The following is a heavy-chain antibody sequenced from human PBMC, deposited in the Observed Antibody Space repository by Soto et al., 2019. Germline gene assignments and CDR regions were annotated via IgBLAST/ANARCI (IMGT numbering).Heavy chain of an antibody. CDR1: GFTFSSYA. J-gene: IGHJ4*02. CDR2: MSGSGGSA. CDR3: AKGPIFGVENIYDY. D-gene: IGHD3-3*01. Sequence: EVQLLESGGGLVQPGGSLRLSCAASGFTFSSYAMSWVRQAPGKGLVWVSGMSGSGGSAYYTDSGKGRFTISRDNSKKTLYLQMNSLRAEDTALYYCAKGPIFGVENIYDYWGQGTLVTVSS. V-gene: IGHV3-23*01.